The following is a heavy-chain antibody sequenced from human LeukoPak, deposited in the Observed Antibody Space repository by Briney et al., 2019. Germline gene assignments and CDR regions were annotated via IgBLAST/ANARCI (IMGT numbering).Heavy chain of an antibody. V-gene: IGHV3-23*01. CDR2: ISGSGGST. D-gene: IGHD3-22*01. CDR1: GFTFSSYA. CDR3: AKTPGLYYYDSSGVFDY. J-gene: IGHJ4*02. Sequence: GGSLRPSCAASGFTFSSYAMSWVRQAPGKGLEWVSAISGSGGSTYYADSVKGRFTISRDNSKNTLYLQMNSLRAEDTAVYYCAKTPGLYYYDSSGVFDYWGQGTLVTVSS.